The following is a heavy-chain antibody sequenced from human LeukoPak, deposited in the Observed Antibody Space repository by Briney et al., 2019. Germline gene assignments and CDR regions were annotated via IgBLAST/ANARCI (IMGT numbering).Heavy chain of an antibody. CDR2: IYYSGST. V-gene: IGHV4-31*03. J-gene: IGHJ4*02. CDR3: ARCSGNYYGSGSYTYYFDY. Sequence: SETLSLTCTVSGGSISSGGYYWSWIRQHPGKGLEWIEHIYYSGSTYYNPSLKSRVTISVDTSKNQFSLKLSSVTAADTAVYYCARCSGNYYGSGSYTYYFDYWGQGTLVTVSS. D-gene: IGHD3-10*01. CDR1: GGSISSGGYY.